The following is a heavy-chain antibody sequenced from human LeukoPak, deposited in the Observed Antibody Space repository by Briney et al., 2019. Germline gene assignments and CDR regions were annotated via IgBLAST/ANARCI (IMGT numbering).Heavy chain of an antibody. V-gene: IGHV4-30-4*01. D-gene: IGHD3-22*01. CDR2: MCYSGST. J-gene: IGHJ5*02. Sequence: SQTLSLTCTVSGGSISSGDYYWSWIRQPPGKGLEWIAYMCYSGSTYYNPSLKSRVTMSADTSKNRLSLKLSSVTAADTAVYYCARPYYYDSRIDPWGQGILVTVSS. CDR1: GGSISSGDYY. CDR3: ARPYYYDSRIDP.